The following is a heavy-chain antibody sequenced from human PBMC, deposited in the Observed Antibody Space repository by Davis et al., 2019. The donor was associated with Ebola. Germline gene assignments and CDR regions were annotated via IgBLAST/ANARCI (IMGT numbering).Heavy chain of an antibody. CDR2: ISHDGRQE. V-gene: IGHV3-30*04. Sequence: PGGSLRLSCAASGFSFNSYAMHWVRQGPGKGLEWVALISHDGRQEYYADSVKGRFTISRDNSKNTVSLLMDSLSSDDATVYYCARAFLHENLDYWGQGALVSVSS. D-gene: IGHD1-14*01. J-gene: IGHJ4*02. CDR3: ARAFLHENLDY. CDR1: GFSFNSYA.